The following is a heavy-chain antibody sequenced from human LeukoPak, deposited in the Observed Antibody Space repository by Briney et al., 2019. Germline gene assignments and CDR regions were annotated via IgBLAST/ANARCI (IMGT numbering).Heavy chain of an antibody. V-gene: IGHV1-2*02. CDR3: ARDRKACSGGSCYFRGWFDP. Sequence: GASVKVSCKASGYTFTGYYMHWVRQAPGQGLEWMGWINPNSGGTNYAQKFQGRVTMTRDTSISTAYMELSRLRSDDTAVYYCARDRKACSGGSCYFRGWFDPWGQGTLVIVSS. D-gene: IGHD2-15*01. CDR1: GYTFTGYY. CDR2: INPNSGGT. J-gene: IGHJ5*02.